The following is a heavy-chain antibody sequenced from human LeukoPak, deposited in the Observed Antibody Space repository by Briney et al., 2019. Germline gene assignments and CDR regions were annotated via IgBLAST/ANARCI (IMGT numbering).Heavy chain of an antibody. CDR2: IYYSGST. V-gene: IGHV4-59*12. J-gene: IGHJ4*02. D-gene: IGHD4-17*01. CDR3: ARDVDHYGDYPYYFDY. CDR1: GGSISSYH. Sequence: SETLSLTCTVPGGSISSYHWSWIRQPPGKGLECIGFIYYSGSTNYNPSLKSRVTISVDTSKNQFSLKLSSVTAADTAVYYCARDVDHYGDYPYYFDYWGQGTLVTVSS.